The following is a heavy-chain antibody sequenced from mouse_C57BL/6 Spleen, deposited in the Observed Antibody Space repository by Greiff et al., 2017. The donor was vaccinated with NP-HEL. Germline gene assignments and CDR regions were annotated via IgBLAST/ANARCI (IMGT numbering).Heavy chain of an antibody. J-gene: IGHJ2*01. CDR3: ARGGGYGSSYFDY. CDR1: GFTFSSYA. D-gene: IGHD1-1*01. V-gene: IGHV5-4*03. Sequence: EVMLVESGGGLVKPGGSLKLSCAASGFTFSSYAMSWVRQTPEKRLEWVATISDGGSYTYYPDNVKGRFTISRDNAKNNLYLQMSHLKSEDTAMYYCARGGGYGSSYFDYWGQGTTLTVSS. CDR2: ISDGGSYT.